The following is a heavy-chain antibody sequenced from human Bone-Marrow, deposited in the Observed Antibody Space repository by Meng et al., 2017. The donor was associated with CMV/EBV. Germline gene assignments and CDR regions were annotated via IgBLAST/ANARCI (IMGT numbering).Heavy chain of an antibody. CDR3: ARGGGTVRFLEWLNY. CDR1: GYTFTSYD. D-gene: IGHD3-3*01. Sequence: ASVKVSCKTSGYTFTSYDINWLRQATGQGIEWMGWMNPNNGNTGDAQKFQGRITMTRDTSTSTAYMELSSLTSEDTAVYFCARGGGTVRFLEWLNYWGQGTLVTVSS. CDR2: MNPNNGNT. V-gene: IGHV1-8*01. J-gene: IGHJ4*02.